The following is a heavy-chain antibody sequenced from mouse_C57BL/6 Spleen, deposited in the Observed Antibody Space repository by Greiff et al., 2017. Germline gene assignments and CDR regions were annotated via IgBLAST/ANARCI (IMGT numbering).Heavy chain of an antibody. CDR1: GYTFTDYY. Sequence: QVQLQQSGPELVKPGASVKISCKASGYTFTDYYMNWVKQRPGKGLEWIGRIYPGDGDTNYNGKFKGKATLTADKSSSTAYMQLSSLTSEDSAVYFCARSTTVVAKDYFDYWGQGTTLTVSS. V-gene: IGHV1-82*01. J-gene: IGHJ2*01. CDR3: ARSTTVVAKDYFDY. D-gene: IGHD1-1*01. CDR2: IYPGDGDT.